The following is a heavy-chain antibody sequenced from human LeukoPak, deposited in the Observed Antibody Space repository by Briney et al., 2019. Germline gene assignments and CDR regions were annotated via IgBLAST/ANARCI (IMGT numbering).Heavy chain of an antibody. CDR1: GGSINSGAYC. V-gene: IGHV4-30-2*01. D-gene: IGHD5-18*01. J-gene: IGHJ5*02. Sequence: PSETLSLTCAASGGSINSGAYCWSWLRPPPGKGLEWIRYIYHVGSTYYNPSLKSRVTISVDRSTNNFSLKLRSGPAADTAVYYCSRAADTAMVTWGQGTLVTVSS. CDR3: SRAADTAMVT. CDR2: IYHVGST.